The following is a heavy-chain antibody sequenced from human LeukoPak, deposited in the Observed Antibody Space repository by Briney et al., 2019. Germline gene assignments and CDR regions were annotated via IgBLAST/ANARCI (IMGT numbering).Heavy chain of an antibody. CDR3: ARARYGDYGHYFDY. CDR2: IYHSGST. CDR1: GGPISSSNW. V-gene: IGHV4-4*02. J-gene: IGHJ4*02. Sequence: SETLSLTCTVSGGPISSSNWWSWVRQPPGKGLEWIGEIYHSGSTNYNPSLKSRVTISVDKSKNQFSLKLSSVTAADTAVYYCARARYGDYGHYFDYWGQGTLVTVSS. D-gene: IGHD4-17*01.